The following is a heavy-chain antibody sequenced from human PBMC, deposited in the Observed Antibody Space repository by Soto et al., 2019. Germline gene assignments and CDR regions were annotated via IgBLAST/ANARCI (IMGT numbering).Heavy chain of an antibody. CDR1: GGSITSSHYH. CDR3: SRLTNARPGDD. V-gene: IGHV4-39*01. CDR2: IYYSGNT. J-gene: IGHJ4*02. Sequence: ASETLSLTCTVSGGSITSSHYHWGWSRQPPGKGLEWIGTIYYSGNTYHNPSLKSRVTMSMDASKNQFSLTLSSVAVADTAVYYCSRLTNARPGDDWGQGTLVTV. D-gene: IGHD2-2*01.